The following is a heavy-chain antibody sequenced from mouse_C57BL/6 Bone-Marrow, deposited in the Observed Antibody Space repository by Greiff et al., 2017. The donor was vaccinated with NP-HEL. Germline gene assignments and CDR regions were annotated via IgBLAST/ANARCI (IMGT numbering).Heavy chain of an antibody. J-gene: IGHJ4*01. CDR1: GFTFSSYA. Sequence: EVQLVESGGGLVKPGGSLKLSCAASGFTFSSYAMSWVRQTPEKRLEWVATISDGGSYTYYPDNVKGRFTISRDNAKNNLYLQMSQLKSEDTAMYYCATGGFNYFYYAMDYWGQGTSVTVSS. CDR3: ATGGFNYFYYAMDY. V-gene: IGHV5-4*01. D-gene: IGHD1-1*01. CDR2: ISDGGSYT.